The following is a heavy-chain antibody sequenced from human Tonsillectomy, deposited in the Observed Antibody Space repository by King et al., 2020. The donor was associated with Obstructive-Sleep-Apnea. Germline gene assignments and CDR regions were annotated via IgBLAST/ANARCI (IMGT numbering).Heavy chain of an antibody. V-gene: IGHV4-34*04. CDR1: GGSFSDYY. CDR3: ARGSGAASVNWFDP. Sequence: VQLQQWGAGLLRPSETLSLTCAVYGGSFSDYYWNWIRQPPGKGLEWIGEINHSGTINHNPSLKSRATISVDTSKNQFSLKLNSVTAADTAVYFCARGSGAASVNWFDPWGQGALVTVSS. CDR2: INHSGTI. J-gene: IGHJ5*02. D-gene: IGHD6-13*01.